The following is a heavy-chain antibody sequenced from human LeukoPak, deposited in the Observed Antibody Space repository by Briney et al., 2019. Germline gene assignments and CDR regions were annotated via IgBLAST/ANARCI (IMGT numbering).Heavy chain of an antibody. J-gene: IGHJ4*02. CDR1: GGSLSNYY. Sequence: SETLSLTCTVSGGSLSNYYWSGIRQPPPKGLEWVGCIYYSGSTNYNPSLKSRVTISVDTSKNQFSLKLSSVTAADTAVYYCARTIFGVVISPLYYFDYWGQGTLVTVSS. D-gene: IGHD3-3*01. V-gene: IGHV4-59*01. CDR3: ARTIFGVVISPLYYFDY. CDR2: IYYSGST.